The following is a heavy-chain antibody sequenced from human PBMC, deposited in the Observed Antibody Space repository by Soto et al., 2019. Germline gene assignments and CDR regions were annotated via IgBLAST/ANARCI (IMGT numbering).Heavy chain of an antibody. CDR3: ARRASR. J-gene: IGHJ3*01. D-gene: IGHD1-26*01. Sequence: EVQLVESGGGLVQPGGSLRLSCAVSGFTFSSSEMYWVRQAPGKGLEWISYIHPSGQPIFYADSVKGRFTISRYNANNSLLLQMNSLRADGTAVYYCARRASRWGQGTMVTVSS. CDR1: GFTFSSSE. V-gene: IGHV3-48*03. CDR2: IHPSGQPI.